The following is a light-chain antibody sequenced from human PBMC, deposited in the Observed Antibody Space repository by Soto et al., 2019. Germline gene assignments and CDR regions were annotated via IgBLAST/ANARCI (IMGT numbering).Light chain of an antibody. Sequence: QSVLTQPASVSGSPGQTVTISCTGTSSDVGAYNYVSWYQQHPGKVPKLIIYHVINRPSGVSSRFSGSKSVNAASLTISGLQAEDEADYYCTLYTSSVTLVFGGGTKLTVL. CDR3: TLYTSSVTLV. CDR1: SSDVGAYNY. CDR2: HVI. J-gene: IGLJ3*02. V-gene: IGLV2-14*01.